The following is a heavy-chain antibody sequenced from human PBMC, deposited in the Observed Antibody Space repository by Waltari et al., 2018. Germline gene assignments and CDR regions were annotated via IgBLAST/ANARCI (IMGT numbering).Heavy chain of an antibody. J-gene: IGHJ5*02. V-gene: IGHV4-39*07. CDR1: GGSISSSSYY. D-gene: IGHD6-13*01. Sequence: QLQLQESGPGLVKPSETLSLTCTVPGGSISSSSYYWGWIRQPPGKGLEWIGSIYYSGSTYYNPSLKGRVTISVDTSKNQFSLKLSSVTAADTAVYYCAPAYSSSWYVGWFDPWGQGTLVTVSS. CDR3: APAYSSSWYVGWFDP. CDR2: IYYSGST.